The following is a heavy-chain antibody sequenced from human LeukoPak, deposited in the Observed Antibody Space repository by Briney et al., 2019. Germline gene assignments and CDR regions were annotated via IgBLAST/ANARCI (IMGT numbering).Heavy chain of an antibody. CDR2: INPNSGGT. CDR1: GYTFTGYY. V-gene: IGHV1-2*02. D-gene: IGHD2-15*01. J-gene: IGHJ4*02. CDR3: ARDWGYCSGGSCYPDDY. Sequence: ASVKVSCKASGYTFTGYYMHWVRQAPGQGLEWMGWINPNSGGTNYAQKFQGRVTMTRDTSISTAYMELSRLRSDDTAVYYCARDWGYCSGGSCYPDDYWGQGTLVTVYS.